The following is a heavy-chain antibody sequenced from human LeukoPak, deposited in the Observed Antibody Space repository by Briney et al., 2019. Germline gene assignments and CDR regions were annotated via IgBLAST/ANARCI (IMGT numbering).Heavy chain of an antibody. CDR1: GGSTSSYY. D-gene: IGHD3-22*01. Sequence: SETLSLTCTVSGGSTSSYYWSWIRQPPGKGLEWIGYIYYSGSTNYNPSLKSRVTISVDTSKNQFSLKLSSVTAADTAVYYCARVGYYYDSSGYHDAFDIWGQGTMVTVSS. J-gene: IGHJ3*02. V-gene: IGHV4-59*01. CDR2: IYYSGST. CDR3: ARVGYYYDSSGYHDAFDI.